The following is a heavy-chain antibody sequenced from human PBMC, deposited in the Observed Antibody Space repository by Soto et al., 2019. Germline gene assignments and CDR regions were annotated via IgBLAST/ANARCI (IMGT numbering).Heavy chain of an antibody. CDR3: ARDTQQQLDY. V-gene: IGHV3-30-3*01. CDR2: ISYDGSNK. Sequence: VQLVESGGGVVQPGRSLRLSCAASGFTFSSYAMHWVRQAPGKGLEWVAVISYDGSNKYYADSVKGRFTISRDNSKNTLYLQMNSLRAEDTAVYYCARDTQQQLDYWGQGTLVTVSS. J-gene: IGHJ4*02. CDR1: GFTFSSYA. D-gene: IGHD6-13*01.